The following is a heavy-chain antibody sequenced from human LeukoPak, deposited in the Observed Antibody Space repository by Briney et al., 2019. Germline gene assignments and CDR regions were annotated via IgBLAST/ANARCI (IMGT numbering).Heavy chain of an antibody. J-gene: IGHJ4*02. Sequence: GGSLRLSCTASGFTFGDYAMSWVRQAPEKGLEWVSTMSGSGGSTYYADSVNDRFTISRDNSKNTIHLQMNSLRPEDTAVYYCAMDFWSTVTTEWGQGTLVTVSS. V-gene: IGHV3-23*01. CDR2: MSGSGGST. CDR3: AMDFWSTVTTE. CDR1: GFTFGDYA. D-gene: IGHD4-17*01.